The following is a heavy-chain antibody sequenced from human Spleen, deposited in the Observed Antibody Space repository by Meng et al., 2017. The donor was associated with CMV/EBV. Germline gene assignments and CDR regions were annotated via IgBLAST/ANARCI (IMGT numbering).Heavy chain of an antibody. CDR3: ARGTGPRYYYYGMDV. V-gene: IGHV4-39*01. Sequence: QLQLRESGPGLVKPSESLSLTCTVSGGSISSSRYYWAWIRQPPGEGLEWIGSVVYSGTTYYTSSLKSRVSISVDTSKNQFSLKLSSVTAADTAVYYCARGTGPRYYYYGMDVWGQGTTVTVSS. CDR2: VVYSGTT. J-gene: IGHJ6*02. D-gene: IGHD1-14*01. CDR1: GGSISSSRYY.